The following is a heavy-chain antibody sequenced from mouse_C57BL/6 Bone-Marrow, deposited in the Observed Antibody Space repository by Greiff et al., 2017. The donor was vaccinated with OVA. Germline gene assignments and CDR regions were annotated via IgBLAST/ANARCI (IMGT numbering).Heavy chain of an antibody. J-gene: IGHJ2*01. CDR3: AREAYYSNYNYFDY. CDR2: INPNNGGT. Sequence: VQLQQSGPELVKPEASVKISCKASGYTFTDYYMNWVKQSHGKSLEWIGDINPNNGGTSYNQKFKGKATLTVDKSSSTAYMELRSLTSEDSAVYYCAREAYYSNYNYFDYWGQGTTLTVSS. CDR1: GYTFTDYY. D-gene: IGHD2-5*01. V-gene: IGHV1-26*01.